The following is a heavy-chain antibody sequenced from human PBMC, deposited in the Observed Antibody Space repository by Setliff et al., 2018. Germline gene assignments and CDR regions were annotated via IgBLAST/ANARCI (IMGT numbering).Heavy chain of an antibody. CDR2: IYHSGST. D-gene: IGHD5-12*01. Sequence: SETLSLTCTVSGGSISSSSYYWGWIRQPPGKGLEWIGSIYHSGSTYYNPSLKSRVTISVDKSKNQFSLKLSSVTAADTAVYYCARLGYRGDLDYWGQGTLVTVSS. CDR1: GGSISSSSYY. J-gene: IGHJ4*02. CDR3: ARLGYRGDLDY. V-gene: IGHV4-39*01.